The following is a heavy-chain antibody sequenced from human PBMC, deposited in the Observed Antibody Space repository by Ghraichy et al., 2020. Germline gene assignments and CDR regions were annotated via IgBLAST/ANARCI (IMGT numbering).Heavy chain of an antibody. CDR2: VGRSGENT. CDR1: GFTFNTYA. J-gene: IGHJ6*02. D-gene: IGHD4-23*01. Sequence: ETLSLTCAASGFTFNTYAMSRVRQAPGKGLEWVSTVGRSGENTYDADSVKGRFTISRDNSKDTLYLEMNSLRAEDTAIYYCAKSGKYGGNSEGYYYYGMDVWGQGTTVIVSS. V-gene: IGHV3-23*01. CDR3: AKSGKYGGNSEGYYYYGMDV.